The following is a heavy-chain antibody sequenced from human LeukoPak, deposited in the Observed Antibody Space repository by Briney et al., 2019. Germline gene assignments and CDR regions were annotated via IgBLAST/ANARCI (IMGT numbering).Heavy chain of an antibody. CDR2: IYHSGST. Sequence: SETLSLTCAVSGGSISSSNWWSWVRQPPGKGLEWIGEIYHSGSTNYNPSLKSRVTISVDKSKNQFSLKLSSVTAADTDVYYCAKGWRVWFGELSSPFDYWGQGSLVTVSS. V-gene: IGHV4-4*02. CDR3: AKGWRVWFGELSSPFDY. CDR1: GGSISSSNW. D-gene: IGHD3-10*01. J-gene: IGHJ4*02.